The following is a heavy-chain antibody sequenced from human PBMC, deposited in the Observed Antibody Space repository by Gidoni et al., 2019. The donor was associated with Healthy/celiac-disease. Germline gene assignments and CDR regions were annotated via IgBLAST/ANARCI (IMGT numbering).Heavy chain of an antibody. CDR2: ISSSSSYI. CDR3: ARGIAAAGTRSYWYFDL. Sequence: EVQLVESGGGLVKPGGSLRPPCASSGFTFRRSGLTWVRQGPGKGLEWVSSISSSSSYIYYADSVKGRFTISRDNAKNSLYLQMNSLRAEDTAVYYCARGIAAAGTRSYWYFDLWGRGTLVTVSS. J-gene: IGHJ2*01. CDR1: GFTFRRSG. D-gene: IGHD6-13*01. V-gene: IGHV3-21*01.